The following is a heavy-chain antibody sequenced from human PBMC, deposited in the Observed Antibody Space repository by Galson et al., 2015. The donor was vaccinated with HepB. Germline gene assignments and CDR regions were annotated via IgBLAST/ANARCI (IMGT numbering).Heavy chain of an antibody. CDR3: ARDRCSSTSCYFYYYYYMDV. J-gene: IGHJ6*03. V-gene: IGHV4-34*01. CDR1: GGSFSGYY. CDR2: INHSGST. Sequence: ETLSLTCAVYGGSFSGYYWSWIRQPPGKGLEWIGEINHSGSTNYNPSLKSRVTISVDTSKNQFSLKLSSVTAADTAVYYCARDRCSSTSCYFYYYYYMDVWGKGTTVTVSS. D-gene: IGHD2-2*01.